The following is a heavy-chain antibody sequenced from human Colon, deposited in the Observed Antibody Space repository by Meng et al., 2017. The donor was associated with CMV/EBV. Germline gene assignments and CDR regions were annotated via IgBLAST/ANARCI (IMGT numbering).Heavy chain of an antibody. CDR1: GDSITGYY. J-gene: IGHJ4*02. D-gene: IGHD4-11*01. Sequence: ESLKISCNVSGDSITGYYWTWIRQPPGKGLEWIGYVYDSGSTNYNPSLKSRLSISVDTSKNQFSLKLTSVTAADTAVYYCARGVSNYNYWGQGTLVTVSS. CDR2: VYDSGST. V-gene: IGHV4-59*01. CDR3: ARGVSNYNY.